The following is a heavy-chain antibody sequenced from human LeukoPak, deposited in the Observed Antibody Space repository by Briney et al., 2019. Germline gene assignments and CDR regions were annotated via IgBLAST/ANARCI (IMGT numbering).Heavy chain of an antibody. Sequence: GASAKVSCKASGGTFSSYAISWVRQAPGQGLEWMGGIIPIFGTANYAQKFQGRVTITADESTSTAYMELSSLRSEDTAVYYCASGDILTGYRYYYGMDVWGQGTTVTVSS. CDR1: GGTFSSYA. CDR2: IIPIFGTA. J-gene: IGHJ6*02. V-gene: IGHV1-69*13. CDR3: ASGDILTGYRYYYGMDV. D-gene: IGHD3-9*01.